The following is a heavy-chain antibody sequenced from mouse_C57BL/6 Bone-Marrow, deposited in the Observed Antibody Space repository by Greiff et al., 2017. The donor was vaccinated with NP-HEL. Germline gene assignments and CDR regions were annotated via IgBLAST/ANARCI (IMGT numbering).Heavy chain of an antibody. Sequence: EVKLQESGAELVRPGASVKLSCTASGFNIKDDYMHWVKQRPEQGLEWIGWIDPENGDTEYASKFQGKGTITADTSSNTAYLQLSSLTSKYTAVYYCTTRDYDHFDYWGQGTTLTVSS. CDR1: GFNIKDDY. CDR3: TTRDYDHFDY. CDR2: IDPENGDT. V-gene: IGHV14-4*01. J-gene: IGHJ2*01. D-gene: IGHD2-4*01.